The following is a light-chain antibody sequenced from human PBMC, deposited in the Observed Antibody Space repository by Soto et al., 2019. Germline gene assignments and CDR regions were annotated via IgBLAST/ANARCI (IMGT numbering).Light chain of an antibody. CDR2: DAS. V-gene: IGKV3-20*01. CDR3: RQYGSSPRIT. J-gene: IGKJ5*01. CDR1: QSISSY. Sequence: EIVLTQSPGTLSLSPGERATLSCRASQSISSYLAWYQQKPGQAPRLLIYDASNRATGIPDRFSGSGSGTDFTLTISRLEPEDFAVYYCRQYGSSPRITFGQGTRLEI.